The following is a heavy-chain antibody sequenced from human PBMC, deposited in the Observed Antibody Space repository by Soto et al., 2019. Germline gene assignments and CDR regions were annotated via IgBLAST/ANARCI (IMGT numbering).Heavy chain of an antibody. V-gene: IGHV1-69*10. J-gene: IGHJ4*02. CDR1: GGTFSSYT. Sequence: SVKVSCKGSGGTFSSYTITWVRQAPGQGLEWMGGIIPKIGKINYAQKFQGRVTMTEDKSTDTAYMELSSLRSEDTAVYYCATDRGSGWYVIFDYWGQGTLVTVSS. CDR2: IIPKIGKI. D-gene: IGHD6-19*01. CDR3: ATDRGSGWYVIFDY.